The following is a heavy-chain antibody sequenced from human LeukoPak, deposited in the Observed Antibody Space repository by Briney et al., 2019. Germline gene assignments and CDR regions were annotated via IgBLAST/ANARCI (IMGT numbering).Heavy chain of an antibody. CDR3: ERKGGRGGSSWYGYYYYYGLDV. CDR2: ISVSGDST. Sequence: GSLRLSCAASGFTFSSYAMSWVRQAPGKGLEWVSSISVSGDSTYYADSVKGRFTISRDNSKNTLSLQMNSLRAEDTALYYCERKGGRGGSSWYGYYYYYGLDVWGQGTTVIVSS. V-gene: IGHV3-23*01. J-gene: IGHJ6*02. CDR1: GFTFSSYA. D-gene: IGHD2-15*01.